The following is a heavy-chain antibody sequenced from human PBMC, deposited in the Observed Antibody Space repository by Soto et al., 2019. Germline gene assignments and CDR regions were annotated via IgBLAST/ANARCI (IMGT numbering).Heavy chain of an antibody. CDR1: GHTLTTYS. D-gene: IGHD6-19*01. J-gene: IGHJ3*02. CDR2: MNPLNGDT. CDR3: ARGNSGAFDI. V-gene: IGHV1-3*01. Sequence: ASVKVSCKASGHTLTTYSMHWVRQAPGQRLEWMGWMNPLNGDTKYSQRFQGRLTIIRDTSASTAYMELSSLRSEDTAIYYCARGNSGAFDIWGQGTMVTVSS.